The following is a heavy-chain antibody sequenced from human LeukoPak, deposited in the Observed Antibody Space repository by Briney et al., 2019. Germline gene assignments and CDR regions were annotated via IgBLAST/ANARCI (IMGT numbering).Heavy chain of an antibody. Sequence: SVKVSCKASGYTFTSYAMHWVRQAPGQGLEWMGRIIPILGIANYAQKLQGRVTMTTDTSTSTAYMELRSLRSDDTAVYYCASSEAAAGTFDYWGQGTLVTVSS. V-gene: IGHV1-69*04. CDR3: ASSEAAAGTFDY. CDR2: IIPILGIA. J-gene: IGHJ4*02. D-gene: IGHD6-13*01. CDR1: GYTFTSYA.